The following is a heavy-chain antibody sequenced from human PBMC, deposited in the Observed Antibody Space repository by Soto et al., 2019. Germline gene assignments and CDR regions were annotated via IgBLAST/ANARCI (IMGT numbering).Heavy chain of an antibody. CDR2: VDSSGST. CDR3: ARLRTY. V-gene: IGHV4-39*01. J-gene: IGHJ4*01. Sequence: SETLSLTCSVSGGTVSGVSRPTTRFYWNWIRQPPGKGLQWVGSVDSSGSTYYNRSLKGRVTICVDTSKNQFFLKLPSVTAAAAAVYYCARLRTYWGQGIRVT. CDR1: GVSRPTTRFY.